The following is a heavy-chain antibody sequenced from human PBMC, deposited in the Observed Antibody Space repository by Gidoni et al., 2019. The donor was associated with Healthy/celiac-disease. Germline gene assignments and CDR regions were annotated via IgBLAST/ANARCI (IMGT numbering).Heavy chain of an antibody. Sequence: EVQLVESGGGLVKPGGSLRLSCVASGFPFSSYSMNWVRQAPGKGLEWVSSISSSSSYIYYADSVKGRFIIARDNAKNALYLKMNSLRVEDTAVYYCARDNTLRDGYNYGQEYWGQGTLVTVSS. V-gene: IGHV3-21*01. CDR3: ARDNTLRDGYNYGQEY. J-gene: IGHJ4*02. D-gene: IGHD5-12*01. CDR2: ISSSSSYI. CDR1: GFPFSSYS.